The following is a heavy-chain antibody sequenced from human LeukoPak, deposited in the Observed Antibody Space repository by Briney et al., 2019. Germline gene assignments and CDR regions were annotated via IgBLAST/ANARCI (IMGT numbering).Heavy chain of an antibody. Sequence: GASVKVSCKVSGYTLTELSMHWVRQAPGQGLEWMGLINPSGGSTSYAEKFQGRVIMTRDMSTTTAYMELKSLTSDDTAVYYCARMLSGGPFDNWGQGTLVTVSS. CDR2: INPSGGST. CDR1: GYTLTELS. J-gene: IGHJ4*02. CDR3: ARMLSGGPFDN. D-gene: IGHD5-12*01. V-gene: IGHV1-46*01.